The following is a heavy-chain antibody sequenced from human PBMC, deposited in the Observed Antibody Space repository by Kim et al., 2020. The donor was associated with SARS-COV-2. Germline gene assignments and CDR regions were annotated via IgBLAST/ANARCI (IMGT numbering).Heavy chain of an antibody. CDR3: ARGQYIRGSFDY. CDR1: GGSFSGYY. Sequence: SETLSLTCAVYGGSFSGYYWSWIRQPPGKGLEWIGEINHSGSTNYNPSLKSRVTISVDTSKNQFSLKLSSVTAADTAVYYCARGQYIRGSFDYWGQGTLVTVSS. J-gene: IGHJ4*02. CDR2: INHSGST. V-gene: IGHV4-34*01. D-gene: IGHD3-10*02.